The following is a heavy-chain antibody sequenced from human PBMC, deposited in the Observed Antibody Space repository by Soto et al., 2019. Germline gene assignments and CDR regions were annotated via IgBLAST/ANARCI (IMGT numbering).Heavy chain of an antibody. V-gene: IGHV3-7*01. CDR2: IKQDGSEK. J-gene: IGHJ4*02. D-gene: IGHD3-22*01. CDR1: GFTFSSYW. CDR3: ARDGARVVVGVFDY. Sequence: GGSLRLSCAASGFTFSSYWMSWVRQAPGKGLEWVANIKQDGSEKYYVDSVKGRFTISRDNAKNSLYLQMNSLRAEDTAVYYCARDGARVVVGVFDYWGQGTLVTVSS.